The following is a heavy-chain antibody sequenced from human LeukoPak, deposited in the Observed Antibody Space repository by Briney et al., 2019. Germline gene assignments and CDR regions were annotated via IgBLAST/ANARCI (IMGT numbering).Heavy chain of an antibody. V-gene: IGHV5-51*01. J-gene: IGHJ4*02. CDR2: IYPGDSDT. Sequence: GESLKISCKGSGYSFANYWIGWVRQMPGKGLEWMGIIYPGDSDTRYSPSFQGQVTISADKSISTAYLQWSSLRAPDTAMYYCARLFGSLAAGGTEVHFDYWGQGTLVTVSS. D-gene: IGHD6-13*01. CDR3: ARLFGSLAAGGTEVHFDY. CDR1: GYSFANYW.